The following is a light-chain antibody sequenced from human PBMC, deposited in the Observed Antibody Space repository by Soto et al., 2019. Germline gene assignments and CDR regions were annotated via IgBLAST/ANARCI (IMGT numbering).Light chain of an antibody. Sequence: QSVLTQPASVSGSPGQSVTISCTGTSSDVGHYDYVSWYQQHPGKAPKLMIYEVSKRPSGVPDRFSGSKFGYTASLTVSGLQAEDEADYYCSSYGGSNNLVFGGGTKLTVL. J-gene: IGLJ2*01. CDR2: EVS. CDR1: SSDVGHYDY. CDR3: SSYGGSNNLV. V-gene: IGLV2-8*01.